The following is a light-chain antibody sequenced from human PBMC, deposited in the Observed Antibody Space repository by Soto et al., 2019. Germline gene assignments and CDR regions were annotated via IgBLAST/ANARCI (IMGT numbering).Light chain of an antibody. Sequence: DVQLTQSPSTVSAFVGDRVTITCRASETVEGWLVWYQQKPGKAPNLLISEASTLQSGVSSRFSGSGSETDFTLTVSSLQPADSATYYCQQYSSYPYTFGQGTRLEIK. CDR3: QQYSSYPYT. J-gene: IGKJ2*01. CDR1: ETVEGW. V-gene: IGKV1-5*03. CDR2: EAS.